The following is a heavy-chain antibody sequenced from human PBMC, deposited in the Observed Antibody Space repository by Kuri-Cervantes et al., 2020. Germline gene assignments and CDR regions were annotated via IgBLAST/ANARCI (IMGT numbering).Heavy chain of an antibody. J-gene: IGHJ5*02. V-gene: IGHV1-45*02. CDR3: ARDNPRVTVTPAGWFDP. Sequence: SVKVSCKASGYTFTYRYLHWVRQAPGQALEWMGWITPFNGNTNYAQKLQGRVTMTTDTSTSTAYMELRSLRSDDTAVYYCARDNPRVTVTPAGWFDPWGQGTLVTVSS. CDR2: ITPFNGNT. D-gene: IGHD4-11*01. CDR1: GYTFTYRY.